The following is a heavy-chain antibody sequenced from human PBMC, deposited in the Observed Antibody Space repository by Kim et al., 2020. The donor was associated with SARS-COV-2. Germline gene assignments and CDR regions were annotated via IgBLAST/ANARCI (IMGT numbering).Heavy chain of an antibody. Sequence: GGSLRLSCAASGFTFSDYSLNWVRQTPGKGLEWVSSISSSGTYIYYADSVKGRFTISRDNAKNSLYLQMYSLRAEDTAVYYCARDLVVGATSIFYFDFWGQGTLVTVSS. CDR3: ARDLVVGATSIFYFDF. CDR2: ISSSGTYI. CDR1: GFTFSDYS. V-gene: IGHV3-21*01. D-gene: IGHD1-26*01. J-gene: IGHJ4*02.